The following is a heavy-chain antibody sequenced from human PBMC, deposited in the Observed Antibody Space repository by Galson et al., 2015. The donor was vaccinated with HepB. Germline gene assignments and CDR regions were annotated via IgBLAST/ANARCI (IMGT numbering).Heavy chain of an antibody. D-gene: IGHD3-9*01. CDR1: GYTFTSYG. CDR3: ARAHYDILTGYSLNWFDP. V-gene: IGHV1-18*04. CDR2: ISAYNGNT. Sequence: SVKVSCKASGYTFTSYGISWVRQAPGQGLEWMGWISAYNGNTNYAQKLQGRVTMTTDTSTSTAYMELSSLRSEDTAVYYCARAHYDILTGYSLNWFDPWGHGTLATVSS. J-gene: IGHJ5*02.